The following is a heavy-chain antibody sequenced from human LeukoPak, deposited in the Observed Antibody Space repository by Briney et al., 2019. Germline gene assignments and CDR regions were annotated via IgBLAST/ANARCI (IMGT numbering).Heavy chain of an antibody. CDR3: ARHSRDGYNLGRWFDP. J-gene: IGHJ5*02. CDR1: GFTFSRYG. V-gene: IGHV3-30*03. Sequence: GRSLRLSCAASGFTFSRYGMHWVRQAPGKGLEWVAVISYDGSNKYYADSVKGRFTISRDNSKNILYLQMSSLRSEDTAVYYCARHSRDGYNLGRWFDPWGQGTLVTVSS. CDR2: ISYDGSNK. D-gene: IGHD5-24*01.